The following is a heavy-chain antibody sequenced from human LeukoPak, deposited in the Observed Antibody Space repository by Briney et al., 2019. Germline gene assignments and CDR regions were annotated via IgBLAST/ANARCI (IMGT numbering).Heavy chain of an antibody. Sequence: GASVKVSCKASGGTFSSYAISWVRQAPGQGLEWMGGIIPIFGTANYAQKFQGRVTITTDESTSTAYMELSSLRSEDTAVYHCARESVAYCGGDCYAFDIWGQGTMVTVSS. D-gene: IGHD2-21*02. CDR1: GGTFSSYA. J-gene: IGHJ3*02. CDR2: IIPIFGTA. CDR3: ARESVAYCGGDCYAFDI. V-gene: IGHV1-69*05.